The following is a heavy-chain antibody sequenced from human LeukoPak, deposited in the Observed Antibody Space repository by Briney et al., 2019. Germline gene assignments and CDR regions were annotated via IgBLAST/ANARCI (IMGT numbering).Heavy chain of an antibody. J-gene: IGHJ4*02. V-gene: IGHV4-39*01. CDR1: GGSISSNNCY. Sequence: SETLSLTCTVSGGSISSNNCYWGWIRQPPGTGLEWIGSIYYSGSTYYNPSLKSRVTISVDTSKNQFSLKLSSVTAADTAVYYCATMVRGATPHPDYWGQGTLVTVSS. CDR2: IYYSGST. CDR3: ATMVRGATPHPDY. D-gene: IGHD3-10*01.